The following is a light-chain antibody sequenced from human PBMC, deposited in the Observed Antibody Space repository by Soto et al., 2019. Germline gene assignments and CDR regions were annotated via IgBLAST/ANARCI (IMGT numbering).Light chain of an antibody. CDR3: QQYDSSPIT. J-gene: IGKJ5*01. V-gene: IGKV3-20*01. CDR1: QSISSNY. Sequence: PGATATLSCRASQSISSNYLAWYQQKPGQAPRLLIYGAFSRATGIPDRFSGSGSGTDFTLTISRLEPEDFAVYYCQQYDSSPITFGQGTRLEIK. CDR2: GAF.